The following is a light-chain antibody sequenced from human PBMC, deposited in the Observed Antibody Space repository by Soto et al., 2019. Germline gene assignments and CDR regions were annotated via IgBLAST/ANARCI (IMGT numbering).Light chain of an antibody. V-gene: IGLV7-46*01. Sequence: QAVVTQEPSLTVSPGGTVTLTCASSTGSVTNGHYPFWFQQMPGQSPRTLIYDTGNKHPWTPARFSGSLLGGKAALTLSGAQPDDEADYYCLLDYSGSRVFGGGTQLTVL. CDR3: LLDYSGSRV. CDR1: TGSVTNGHY. CDR2: DTG. J-gene: IGLJ3*02.